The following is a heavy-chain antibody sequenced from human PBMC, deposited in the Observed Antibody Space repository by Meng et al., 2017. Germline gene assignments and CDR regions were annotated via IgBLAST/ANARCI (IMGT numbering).Heavy chain of an antibody. CDR3: AGGLMVNDY. CDR2: ISYDGSNK. J-gene: IGHJ4*02. Sequence: QVVGCGGCVVHPGLSVRPSCAASGLTFSSYAMHVVRQAPGKGLEWVAVISYDGSNKYYADSVKGRFTISRDNSKNTLYLQMNSLRAEDTAVYYCAGGLMVNDYWGQGTLVTVSS. CDR1: GLTFSSYA. V-gene: IGHV3-30*01. D-gene: IGHD3-10*01.